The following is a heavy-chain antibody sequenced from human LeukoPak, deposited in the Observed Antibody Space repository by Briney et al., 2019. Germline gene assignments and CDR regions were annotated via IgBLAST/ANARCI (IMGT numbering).Heavy chain of an antibody. Sequence: ASVKVSCKASGYTFTSYGISWVRLAPGQGLEWMGWISAYNGNTNYAQKLQGRVTMTTDTSTSTAYMELRSLRSDDTAVYYCASARVFGSFDYWGQGTLVTVSS. V-gene: IGHV1-18*01. CDR3: ASARVFGSFDY. J-gene: IGHJ4*02. CDR1: GYTFTSYG. D-gene: IGHD3-3*01. CDR2: ISAYNGNT.